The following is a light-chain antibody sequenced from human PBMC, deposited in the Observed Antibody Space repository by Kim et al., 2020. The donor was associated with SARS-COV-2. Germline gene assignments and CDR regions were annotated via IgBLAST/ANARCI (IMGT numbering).Light chain of an antibody. V-gene: IGLV3-1*01. Sequence: VAPGQTASITCSGDKLGDKYACWYQQKPGQSPVLVIYQDSQRPSGIPERFSGSNSGNTATLTISGTQAMDEADYYCQAWDSSTGVFGGGTQLTVL. CDR3: QAWDSSTGV. J-gene: IGLJ3*02. CDR1: KLGDKY. CDR2: QDS.